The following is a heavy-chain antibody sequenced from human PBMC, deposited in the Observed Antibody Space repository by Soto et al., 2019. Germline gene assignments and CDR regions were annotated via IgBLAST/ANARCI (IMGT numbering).Heavy chain of an antibody. Sequence: PGGSLRLSCAASGFTFSSYWMHWVRQAPGKGLVWVSRINSDGSSTSYADSVKGRFTISRDNAKNTLYLQMNSLRAEDTAVYYCARVPVKYSGYDFAFDIWGQGTMVTVSS. CDR3: ARVPVKYSGYDFAFDI. CDR1: GFTFSSYW. J-gene: IGHJ3*02. D-gene: IGHD5-12*01. CDR2: INSDGSST. V-gene: IGHV3-74*01.